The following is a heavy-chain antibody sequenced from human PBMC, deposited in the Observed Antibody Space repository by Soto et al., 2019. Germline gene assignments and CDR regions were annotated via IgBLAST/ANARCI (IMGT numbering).Heavy chain of an antibody. J-gene: IGHJ4*02. CDR2: IYYSGST. CDR1: GGSISSGDYY. CDR3: AKVDGNISERGYYFDS. V-gene: IGHV4-30-4*01. D-gene: IGHD5-12*01. Sequence: PSETLSLTCTVSGGSISSGDYYWSWIRQPPGKGLEWIGYIYYSGSTYYNPSLKSRVTISVDTSKNQFSLKLSSVTAADTAVYHCAKVDGNISERGYYFDSWGQGTVVTVSS.